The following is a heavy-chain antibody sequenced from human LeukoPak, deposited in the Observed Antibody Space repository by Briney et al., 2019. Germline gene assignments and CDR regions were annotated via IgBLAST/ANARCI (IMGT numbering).Heavy chain of an antibody. CDR2: ISAYNGNT. J-gene: IGHJ6*02. CDR3: AREGVIVVVPAANYYYYGMDV. CDR1: GYTFTSCG. D-gene: IGHD2-2*01. V-gene: IGHV1-18*01. Sequence: ASVKVSCKASGYTFTSCGISWVRQAPGQGLEWMGWISAYNGNTNYAQKLQGRVTMTTDTSTSTAYMELRSLRSDDTAVYYCAREGVIVVVPAANYYYYGMDVWGQGTTVTVSS.